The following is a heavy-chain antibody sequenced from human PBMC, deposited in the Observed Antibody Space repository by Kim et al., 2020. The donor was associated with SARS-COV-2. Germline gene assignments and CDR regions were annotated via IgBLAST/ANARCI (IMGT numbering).Heavy chain of an antibody. CDR2: FDPEDGET. D-gene: IGHD1-26*01. CDR1: GYTLTELS. Sequence: ASVKVSCKVSGYTLTELSMHWVRQAPGKGLEWMGGFDPEDGETIYAQKFQGRVTMTEDTSTDTAYMELSSLRSEDTAVYYCATAPVVVGATLSDYYYYGMDVWGQGTTGTVSS. V-gene: IGHV1-24*01. J-gene: IGHJ6*02. CDR3: ATAPVVVGATLSDYYYYGMDV.